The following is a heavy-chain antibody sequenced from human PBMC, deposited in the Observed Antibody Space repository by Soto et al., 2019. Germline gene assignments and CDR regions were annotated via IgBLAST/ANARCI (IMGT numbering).Heavy chain of an antibody. Sequence: GASVKVSCKASGYTFTSYAMHWVRQAPGQRLEWMGWINAGNGNTKYSQKFQGRVTITRDTSASTAYMELSSLRSEDTAVYYCARASNYYDSIIPSGSLDYWGQGTLVTVSS. CDR2: INAGNGNT. CDR3: ARASNYYDSIIPSGSLDY. CDR1: GYTFTSYA. D-gene: IGHD3-22*01. J-gene: IGHJ4*02. V-gene: IGHV1-3*01.